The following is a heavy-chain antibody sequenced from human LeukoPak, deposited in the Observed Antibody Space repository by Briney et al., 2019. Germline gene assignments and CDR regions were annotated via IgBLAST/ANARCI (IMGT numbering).Heavy chain of an antibody. CDR1: GVSISTSDYY. CDR3: ARRAIPAAGSFDP. V-gene: IGHV4-39*02. CDR2: ISYSGST. D-gene: IGHD6-13*01. Sequence: SDTLSLTCSVSGVSISTSDYYWHWLRQPPGRGLEWIVRISYSGSTYYNPSLRSRVTMSVDTSKNHFSLDLSSLTAADTAVYYCARRAIPAAGSFDPWGQGTLVTVSS. J-gene: IGHJ5*02.